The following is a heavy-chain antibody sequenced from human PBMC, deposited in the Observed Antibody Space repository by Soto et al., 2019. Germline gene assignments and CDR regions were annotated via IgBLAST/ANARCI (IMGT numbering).Heavy chain of an antibody. J-gene: IGHJ4*02. V-gene: IGHV3-33*01. D-gene: IGHD3-9*01. CDR3: AREPYYDVLTGSPRRYYFDY. CDR1: GFTFSSYG. CDR2: IWYDGSNK. Sequence: QVQLVESGGGVVQPGRSLRLSCAASGFTFSSYGMHWVRQAPGKGLEWVAVIWYDGSNKYYADSVKGRFTISRDNSKNTLYLQLKSLRAEGTAVYYCAREPYYDVLTGSPRRYYFDYWGKGTLVTVSS.